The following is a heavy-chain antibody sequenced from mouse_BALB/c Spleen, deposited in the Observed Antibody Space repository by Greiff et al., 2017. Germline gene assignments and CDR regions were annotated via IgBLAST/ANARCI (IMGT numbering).Heavy chain of an antibody. CDR3: ARLGITTVENYFDY. D-gene: IGHD1-1*01. V-gene: IGHV3-2*02. J-gene: IGHJ2*01. CDR2: ISYSGST. Sequence: EVQLQQSGPGLVKPSQSLSLTCTVTGYSITSDYSWNWIRQFPGNKLEWMGYISYSGSTSYNPSLKSRISITRDTSKNQFFLQLNSVTTEDTATYYCARLGITTVENYFDYWGQGTTLTVSS. CDR1: GYSITSDYS.